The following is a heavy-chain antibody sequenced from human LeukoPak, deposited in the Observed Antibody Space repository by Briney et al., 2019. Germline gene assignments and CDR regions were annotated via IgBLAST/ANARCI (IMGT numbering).Heavy chain of an antibody. Sequence: ASVKVSCKASGYTFTSYYMHWVRQAPGQGLEWMGIINPSGGSTNYAQKFQGRVTITTDESTSTAYMELSRLRSDDTAVYYCAREGIVVVPAAIDYYYYGMDVWGQGTTVTVSS. V-gene: IGHV1-46*01. CDR3: AREGIVVVPAAIDYYYYGMDV. CDR1: GYTFTSYY. CDR2: INPSGGST. D-gene: IGHD2-2*02. J-gene: IGHJ6*02.